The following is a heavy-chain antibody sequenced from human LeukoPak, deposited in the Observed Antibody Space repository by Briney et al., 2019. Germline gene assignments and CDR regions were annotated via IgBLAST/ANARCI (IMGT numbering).Heavy chain of an antibody. V-gene: IGHV5-51*01. Sequence: GESLKISCKGSRYSFTTYWIAWVRQTPGKGLEWMGITYPGDSDTRYSPSFQGQVTISADKSMRVAYLQWTSLKASDTAMYYCAWSVSGATFDYWGQGTLVTVSS. CDR2: TYPGDSDT. CDR1: RYSFTTYW. CDR3: AWSVSGATFDY. J-gene: IGHJ4*02. D-gene: IGHD6-19*01.